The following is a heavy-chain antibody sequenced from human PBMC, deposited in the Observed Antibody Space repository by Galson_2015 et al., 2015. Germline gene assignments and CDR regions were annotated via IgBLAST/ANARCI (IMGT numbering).Heavy chain of an antibody. CDR2: IGGTGAKT. CDR1: GFTFSNSA. D-gene: IGHD1-26*01. CDR3: ARVRGTSWSKGDWLDP. V-gene: IGHV3-23*01. J-gene: IGHJ5*02. Sequence: SLRLSCAASGFTFSNSAMTWVRQAPGKGLEWVAAIGGTGAKTYYSESAKGRFTVSRDNSKNTQFLQMNSLTADDTALYYCARVRGTSWSKGDWLDPWGQGTLVTVSS.